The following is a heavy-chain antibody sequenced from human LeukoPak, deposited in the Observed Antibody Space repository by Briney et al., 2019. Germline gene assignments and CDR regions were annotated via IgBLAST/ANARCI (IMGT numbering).Heavy chain of an antibody. CDR2: ISSSSTYI. D-gene: IGHD3-3*01. V-gene: IGHV3-21*01. Sequence: GGSLRLSCAASGFTLSSYGMHWVRQAPGKGLEWVSYISSSSTYIYYAASVKGRFAISRDNARNSLFLQMNSLRAEDSGIYYCARDPRLEISGMVIDMLDYWGQGTLVTVSS. J-gene: IGHJ4*02. CDR1: GFTLSSYG. CDR3: ARDPRLEISGMVIDMLDY.